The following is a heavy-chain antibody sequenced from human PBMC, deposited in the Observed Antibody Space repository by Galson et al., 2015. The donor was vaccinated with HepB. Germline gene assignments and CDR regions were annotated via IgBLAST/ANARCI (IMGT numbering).Heavy chain of an antibody. J-gene: IGHJ4*02. Sequence: SLRLSCAASGFTFSSYSMNWVRQAPGKGLEWVSYISSSSSTIYYADSVKGRFTISRDNAKNSLYLQMNSLRAEDTAVYYCARDLHYGSRSPFDYWGQGTLVTVSS. D-gene: IGHD3-10*01. CDR3: ARDLHYGSRSPFDY. CDR2: ISSSSSTI. CDR1: GFTFSSYS. V-gene: IGHV3-48*01.